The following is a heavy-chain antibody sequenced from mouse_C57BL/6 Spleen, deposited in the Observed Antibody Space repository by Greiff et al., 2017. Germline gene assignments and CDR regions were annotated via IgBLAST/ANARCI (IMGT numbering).Heavy chain of an antibody. D-gene: IGHD2-3*01. CDR1: GYTFTSYW. Sequence: VQLQQPGAELVKPGASVKMSCKASGYTFTSYWITWVKQRPGQGLEWIGDIYPGSGSTNYNEKFKSKATLTVDTSSSTAYMQLSSLTSEASAVYYGERSYGGYRGAMDYWGQGTSVTVSS. CDR2: IYPGSGST. CDR3: ERSYGGYRGAMDY. J-gene: IGHJ4*01. V-gene: IGHV1-55*01.